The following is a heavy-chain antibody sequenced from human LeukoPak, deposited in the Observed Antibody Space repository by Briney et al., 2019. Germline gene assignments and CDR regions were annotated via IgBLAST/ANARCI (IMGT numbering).Heavy chain of an antibody. J-gene: IGHJ6*03. V-gene: IGHV1-2*02. D-gene: IGHD6-13*01. CDR2: INPNSGGT. Sequence: ASVTVSFKASGYTFTVYYLHWVRLAPPQGQEWMGWINPNSGGTNYAQKFKGRVTITMDTSNSTSYMELSRLRSDDTAVYYCARRGIAAGGFDSGGWGKGIMVT. CDR1: GYTFTVYY. CDR3: ARRGIAAGGFDSGG.